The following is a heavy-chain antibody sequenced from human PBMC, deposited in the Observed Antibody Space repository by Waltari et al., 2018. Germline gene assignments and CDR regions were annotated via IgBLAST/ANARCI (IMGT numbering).Heavy chain of an antibody. CDR3: ARSFLAASGTGYFYMDV. CDR1: GGSFSGYY. V-gene: IGHV4-34*01. D-gene: IGHD6-13*01. J-gene: IGHJ6*03. Sequence: QVHLQQWGAGLSKPSETLSLTCAVYGGSFSGYYWSWFRQPPGEGLEWIGEINHSGNTNYSPPLKGRVTISLDTSRTQFSLKLNSVTAADTAIYYCARSFLAASGTGYFYMDVWGKGTTVTVSS. CDR2: INHSGNT.